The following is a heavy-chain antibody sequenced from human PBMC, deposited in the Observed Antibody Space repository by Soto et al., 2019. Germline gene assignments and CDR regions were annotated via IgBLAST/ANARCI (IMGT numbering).Heavy chain of an antibody. CDR2: IWYDGSNK. CDR3: ARDSEGSYFDY. Sequence: QVQLVESGGGVVQPGRSLRLSCAASGFTFSSYGMHWVRQAPGKGLEWVAVIWYDGSNKYYADSVKGRFTISRDNSKNTLYLQMNSLRAEDTAVYYCARDSEGSYFDYWGQGTLVTVSS. V-gene: IGHV3-33*01. D-gene: IGHD3-10*01. J-gene: IGHJ4*02. CDR1: GFTFSSYG.